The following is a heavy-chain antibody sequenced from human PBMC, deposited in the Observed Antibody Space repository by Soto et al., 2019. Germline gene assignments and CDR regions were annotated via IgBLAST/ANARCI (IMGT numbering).Heavy chain of an antibody. CDR2: IIPIFGTA. CDR3: AREVPHPDILPGYFFDY. D-gene: IGHD3-9*01. CDR1: GGTFSSYA. Sequence: QVQLVQSGAEVKKPGSSVKVSCKASGGTFSSYAISWVRQAPGQGLEWMGGIIPIFGTANYAQKFQGRVTITADESTSTAYMELSSLRSEDTAVYYCAREVPHPDILPGYFFDYWGQGTLVTVSS. V-gene: IGHV1-69*01. J-gene: IGHJ4*02.